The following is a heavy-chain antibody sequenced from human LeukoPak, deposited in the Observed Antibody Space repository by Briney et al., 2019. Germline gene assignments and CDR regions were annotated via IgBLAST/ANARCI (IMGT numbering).Heavy chain of an antibody. CDR2: INHSGST. Sequence: SETLSLTCGVYGGSLSGYYWSWIRQPPGKGLVWIGEINHSGSTNYNPSLKSRVSISVDTSKNQFSLKVNSVTAADTAVYYCARGRRDVFVTTVTTFNWFDPWGQGTLVTVSS. V-gene: IGHV4-34*01. CDR3: ARGRRDVFVTTVTTFNWFDP. D-gene: IGHD4-17*01. J-gene: IGHJ5*02. CDR1: GGSLSGYY.